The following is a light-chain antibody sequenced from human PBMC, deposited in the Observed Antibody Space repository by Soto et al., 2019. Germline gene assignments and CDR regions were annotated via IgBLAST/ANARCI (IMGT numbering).Light chain of an antibody. V-gene: IGKV3-15*01. CDR3: QQYNSWPSWP. CDR1: QCFSCI. Sequence: EVVMTQFPATLSVSPGERATISCRAIQCFSCILAWYQQKPGHAPRLLIFGASTMATGIPARFSCSGSGTDFTLTICNLQSEDFAFYYCQQYNSWPSWPFGQGTKV. CDR2: GAS. J-gene: IGKJ1*01.